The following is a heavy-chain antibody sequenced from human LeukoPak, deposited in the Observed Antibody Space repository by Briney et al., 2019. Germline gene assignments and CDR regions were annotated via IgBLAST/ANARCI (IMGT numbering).Heavy chain of an antibody. D-gene: IGHD3-10*01. V-gene: IGHV4-34*01. CDR3: ASYGSGSYD. CDR1: GGSFSDYY. J-gene: IGHJ4*02. Sequence: SETLSLTCAVYGGSFSDYYWSWIRQPPGKGLEWIWEINHSGSTNYNPSLKSRVTISVDTSKNQFSLKLSSVTAADTAVYYCASYGSGSYDWGQGTLVTVSS. CDR2: INHSGST.